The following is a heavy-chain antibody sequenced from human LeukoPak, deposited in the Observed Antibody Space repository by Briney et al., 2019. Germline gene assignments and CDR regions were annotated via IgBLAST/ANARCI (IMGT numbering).Heavy chain of an antibody. Sequence: GGSLRLSCAASGLTFSSHWMHWVRQAPGKGLVWVSRITNDGSSTTYADSVKGRFTISRDNSRNTLYLQMNSLGAEDTAVYYCAAGGTYYYNSSGYLYEPWGQGTLVTVSS. V-gene: IGHV3-74*01. CDR2: ITNDGSST. D-gene: IGHD3-22*01. CDR3: AAGGTYYYNSSGYLYEP. CDR1: GLTFSSHW. J-gene: IGHJ5*02.